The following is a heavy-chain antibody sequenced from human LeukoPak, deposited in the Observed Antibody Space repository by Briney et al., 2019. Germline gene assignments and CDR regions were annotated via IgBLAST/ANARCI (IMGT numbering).Heavy chain of an antibody. V-gene: IGHV3-21*01. CDR3: AREGPRGNSQFDY. J-gene: IGHJ4*02. CDR2: ISSSSSYI. D-gene: IGHD2/OR15-2a*01. Sequence: GGSLRLSCAASGFTFSSYSMNWVRQAPGKGLEWVSSISSSSSYIYYADSVKGRFTISRDNAKNSLYLQMNSLRVEDTVVYYCAREGPRGNSQFDYWGQGTLVTVSS. CDR1: GFTFSSYS.